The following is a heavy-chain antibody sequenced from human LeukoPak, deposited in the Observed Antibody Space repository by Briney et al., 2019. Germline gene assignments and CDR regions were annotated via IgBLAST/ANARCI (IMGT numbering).Heavy chain of an antibody. Sequence: PSETLSLTCAVYGGSFSGYYWSWIRQPPGKGLEWIGEINHSGSTNYNPSLKSRVTISVDTSKNQFSLKLSSVTAADTAVYYCARPGRRYCSSTSCGNWFDPWGQGTLVTVSS. CDR2: INHSGST. J-gene: IGHJ5*02. CDR1: GGSFSGYY. V-gene: IGHV4-34*01. D-gene: IGHD2-2*01. CDR3: ARPGRRYCSSTSCGNWFDP.